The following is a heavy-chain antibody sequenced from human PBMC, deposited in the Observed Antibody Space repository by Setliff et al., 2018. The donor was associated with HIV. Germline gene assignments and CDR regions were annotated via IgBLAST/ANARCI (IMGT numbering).Heavy chain of an antibody. D-gene: IGHD3-9*01. Sequence: SETLSLTCTVSGGSISSYYWSWIRQSPGKGLEWIGYIYTSGSTNYNPSLKSRVTISVDTSKNQFSLKLSSVTAADTAVYYCARGAPGLTYYDIRFDPWGQGTLVTVS. CDR1: GGSISSYY. CDR2: IYTSGST. V-gene: IGHV4-4*08. J-gene: IGHJ5*02. CDR3: ARGAPGLTYYDIRFDP.